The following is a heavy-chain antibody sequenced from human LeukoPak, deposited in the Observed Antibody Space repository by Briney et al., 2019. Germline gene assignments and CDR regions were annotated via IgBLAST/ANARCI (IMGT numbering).Heavy chain of an antibody. CDR1: GYTFSNYY. J-gene: IGHJ4*02. CDR3: ARVYYYYDSSGILTLYFDY. Sequence: EASVKVSCKASGYTFSNYYMHWVRQAPGQGLEWMGWINPYSGGTYYAQKFQGRVTMTRDTSISTAYMELSRLRSDDTAVYYCARVYYYYDSSGILTLYFDYWGQGTLVTVSS. V-gene: IGHV1-2*02. CDR2: INPYSGGT. D-gene: IGHD3-22*01.